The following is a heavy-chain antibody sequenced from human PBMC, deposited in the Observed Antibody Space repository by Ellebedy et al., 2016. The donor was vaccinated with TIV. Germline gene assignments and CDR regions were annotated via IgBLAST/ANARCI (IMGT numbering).Heavy chain of an antibody. CDR1: GYSFTSYW. V-gene: IGHV5-51*01. CDR3: ARHAAYYYDSSGYPPDY. Sequence: KVSCKGSGYSFTSYWIGWVRQMPGKGLEWMGIIYPGDSDTRYSPSFQGQVTISADKSISTAYLQWSSLKASDTAMYYCARHAAYYYDSSGYPPDYWGQGTLVTVSS. CDR2: IYPGDSDT. D-gene: IGHD3-22*01. J-gene: IGHJ4*02.